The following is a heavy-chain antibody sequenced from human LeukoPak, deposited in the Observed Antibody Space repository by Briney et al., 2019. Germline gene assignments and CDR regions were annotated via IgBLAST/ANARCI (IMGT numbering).Heavy chain of an antibody. Sequence: ASVEVSCKASGYTFTSYGISWVRQAPGQGLEWMGWISAYNGNTNYAQKLQGRVTMTTDTSTSTACMQLRGLRSDDTAVYYCARDQAATNTQVRFCLDWGQGTLVTVSS. CDR1: GYTFTSYG. D-gene: IGHD3-9*01. CDR3: ARDQAATNTQVRFCLD. J-gene: IGHJ4*02. CDR2: ISAYNGNT. V-gene: IGHV1-18*01.